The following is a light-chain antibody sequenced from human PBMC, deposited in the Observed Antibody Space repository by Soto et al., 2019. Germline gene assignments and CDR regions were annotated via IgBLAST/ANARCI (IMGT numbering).Light chain of an antibody. CDR2: LNSDGSH. CDR1: SGHSSYA. CDR3: QTWGTGIQVV. V-gene: IGLV4-69*01. Sequence: QPVLTQSPSASASLGASVKLTCTLSSGHSSYAIAWHQQQPEKGPRYLMKLNSDGSHSKGDGIPDRFSGSSSGAERYLTISSLQSEDEADYYCQTWGTGIQVVFGVGTKLTFL. J-gene: IGLJ2*01.